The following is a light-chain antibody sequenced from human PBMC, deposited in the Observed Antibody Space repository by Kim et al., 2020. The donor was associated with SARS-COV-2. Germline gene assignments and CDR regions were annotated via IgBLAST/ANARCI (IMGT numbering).Light chain of an antibody. CDR2: DNN. CDR3: GTWDSSLSAV. Sequence: PGLKVTISCSRSSSNMGNNYVSWYQQLPGTAPKLLIYDNNKRPSGIPDRFSGSKSGTSATLGITGLQTGDEADYYCGTWDSSLSAVFGGGTKVTVL. CDR1: SSNMGNNY. V-gene: IGLV1-51*01. J-gene: IGLJ3*02.